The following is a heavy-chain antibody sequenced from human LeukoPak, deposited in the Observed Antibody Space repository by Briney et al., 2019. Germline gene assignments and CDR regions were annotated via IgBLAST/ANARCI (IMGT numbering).Heavy chain of an antibody. CDR1: GGSISSSNW. V-gene: IGHV4-4*02. CDR2: IYHSGST. D-gene: IGHD6-19*01. Sequence: AGTLSLTCAVSGGSISSSNWWSWVRQPPGKGLEWIGEIYHSGSTNYNPSLKSRVTISVDKSKNQFSLKLSSVTAADTAVYYCARGLNYYSSGWTGFDYWGQGTLVTVSS. CDR3: ARGLNYYSSGWTGFDY. J-gene: IGHJ4*02.